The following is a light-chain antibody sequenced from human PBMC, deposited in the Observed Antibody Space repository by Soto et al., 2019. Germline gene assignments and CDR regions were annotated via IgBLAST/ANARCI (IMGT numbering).Light chain of an antibody. Sequence: DIQMTQSPSSLSASVGDRVTITCRASQSISSYLNWYQQKPGKAPKILIYAASSLQSGVPSRFSGSGSGTDFTLTISSLQPEDFATYYCHQSYSTLVTFGQGTKLEIK. CDR2: AAS. V-gene: IGKV1-39*01. CDR3: HQSYSTLVT. J-gene: IGKJ2*01. CDR1: QSISSY.